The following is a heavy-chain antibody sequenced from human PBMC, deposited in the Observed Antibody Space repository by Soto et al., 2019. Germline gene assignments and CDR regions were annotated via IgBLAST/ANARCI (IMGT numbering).Heavy chain of an antibody. J-gene: IGHJ6*02. CDR1: GFTFSSYG. D-gene: IGHD6-6*01. CDR2: ISYDGSNK. CDR3: AKVRQLVDYYYYGMDV. V-gene: IGHV3-30*18. Sequence: QVQLVESGGGVVQPGRSLRLSCAASGFTFSSYGMHWVRQAPGKGLEWVAVISYDGSNKYYADSVKGRFTISRDNSKNTLYLQMNSLRAEDTAVYYCAKVRQLVDYYYYGMDVWGQGTTVTVSS.